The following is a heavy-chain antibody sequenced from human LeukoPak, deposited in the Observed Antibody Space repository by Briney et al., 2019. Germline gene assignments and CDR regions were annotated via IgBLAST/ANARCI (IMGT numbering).Heavy chain of an antibody. Sequence: ASVKVSCKASGYTFTSYDINWVRQATGQGLEWMGWMNPNSGNTGYAQKFQGRVTMTRNTSISTAYMELSSPRSEDTAVYYCAREGTPWYYFDYWGQGTLVTVSS. CDR2: MNPNSGNT. V-gene: IGHV1-8*01. D-gene: IGHD2-8*02. CDR3: AREGTPWYYFDY. J-gene: IGHJ4*02. CDR1: GYTFTSYD.